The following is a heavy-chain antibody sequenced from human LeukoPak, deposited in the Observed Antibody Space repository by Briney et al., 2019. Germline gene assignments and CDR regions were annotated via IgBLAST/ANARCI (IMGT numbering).Heavy chain of an antibody. CDR1: GYTFTGYY. V-gene: IGHV1-2*02. J-gene: IGHJ4*02. CDR3: ARIVNGRIAVAGTRTSQPADY. CDR2: INPNSGGT. Sequence: GASVKVSCKASGYTFTGYYMHWVRQAPGQGLEWMGWINPNSGGTNYAQKFQGRVTMTRDTSISTAYMELSRLRSDDTAVYYCARIVNGRIAVAGTRTSQPADYWGQGTLVTVSS. D-gene: IGHD6-19*01.